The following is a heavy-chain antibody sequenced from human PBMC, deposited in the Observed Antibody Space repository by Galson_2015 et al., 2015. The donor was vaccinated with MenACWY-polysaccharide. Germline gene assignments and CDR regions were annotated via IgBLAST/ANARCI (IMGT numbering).Heavy chain of an antibody. CDR3: ARDKVYCSGGSCYLYYGLDV. Sequence: ETLSLPCTVSGGSLSTYYWSWIRQPPGKGLEWIGYIHYSGSTKYNPSLKSRVTISLDTSKNQFSLKLSSVTAADTVVYYCARDKVYCSGGSCYLYYGLDVWGQGTTVTVSS. D-gene: IGHD2-15*01. J-gene: IGHJ6*02. CDR2: IHYSGST. CDR1: GGSLSTYY. V-gene: IGHV4-59*01.